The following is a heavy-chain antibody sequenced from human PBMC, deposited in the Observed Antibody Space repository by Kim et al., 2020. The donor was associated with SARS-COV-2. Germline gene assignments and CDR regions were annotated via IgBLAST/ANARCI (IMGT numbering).Heavy chain of an antibody. Sequence: GGYLRLSCAASGFTFSSYGMHWVRQAPGKGLEWVAVIWYDGSNKYYADSVKGRFTISRDNSKNTLYLQMNSLRAEDTAVYYCAKIKKGLGAESNKNYYYGMDVWGQGTTVTVSS. D-gene: IGHD2-8*01. V-gene: IGHV3-33*06. CDR1: GFTFSSYG. J-gene: IGHJ6*02. CDR2: IWYDGSNK. CDR3: AKIKKGLGAESNKNYYYGMDV.